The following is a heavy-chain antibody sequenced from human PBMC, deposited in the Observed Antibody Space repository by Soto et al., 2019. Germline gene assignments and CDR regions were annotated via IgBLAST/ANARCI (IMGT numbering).Heavy chain of an antibody. D-gene: IGHD2-2*01. CDR2: ISSSSSYI. CDR1: GFTFSSYS. Sequence: EVQLVESGGGLVKPGGSLRLSCAASGFTFSSYSMNWVRQAPGKGLEWVSSISSSSSYIYYADSVKGRFTISRDNAKNSLYLQMNSLRAEDTAVYYCAREPDIVVVPAAIDAFDIWGQGTMVTVSS. V-gene: IGHV3-21*01. J-gene: IGHJ3*02. CDR3: AREPDIVVVPAAIDAFDI.